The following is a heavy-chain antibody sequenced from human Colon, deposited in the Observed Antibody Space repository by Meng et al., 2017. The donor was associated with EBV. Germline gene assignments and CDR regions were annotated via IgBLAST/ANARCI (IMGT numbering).Heavy chain of an antibody. CDR2: IYHSGST. J-gene: IGHJ4*02. CDR3: ARVGAYCGGDCYHPR. CDR1: GGSLSSRNW. V-gene: IGHV4-4*02. D-gene: IGHD2-21*02. Sequence: GHLEESGPGLVHPSGTPSLTCAVSGGSLSSRNWWSWVRQPPGKGLEWIGEIYHSGSTNYNPSLKSRVTISVDESKNQFSLRLSSVTAADTAVYYCARVGAYCGGDCYHPRWGQGTLVTVSS.